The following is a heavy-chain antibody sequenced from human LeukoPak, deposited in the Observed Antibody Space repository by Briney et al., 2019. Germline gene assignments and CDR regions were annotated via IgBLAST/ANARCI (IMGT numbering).Heavy chain of an antibody. J-gene: IGHJ4*02. Sequence: GGSLTLSCAASGFTFSSYAMTWVRQMPGKGLEWMGIIYPGDSDTRYSPSFQGQVTISADKSISTAYLQWSSLKASDTAMYYCAGQGSNYLAVDYWGQGTLVTVSS. CDR2: IYPGDSDT. CDR1: GFTFSSYA. D-gene: IGHD4-11*01. CDR3: AGQGSNYLAVDY. V-gene: IGHV5-51*01.